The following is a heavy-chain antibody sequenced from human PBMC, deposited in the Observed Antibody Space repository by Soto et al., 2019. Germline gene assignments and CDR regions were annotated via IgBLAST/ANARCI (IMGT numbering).Heavy chain of an antibody. CDR1: GFTFSTYS. J-gene: IGHJ6*02. V-gene: IGHV3-21*01. CDR3: ARDRGGAMVRSYYYYGMDV. D-gene: IGHD3-10*01. CDR2: ISSSSSYI. Sequence: GGSLRLSCAASGFTFSTYSMNWVRQAPGKGPEWISSISSSSSYIYYADSVKGRFTISRDNAKNSLYLQVKSLRAEDTAVYYCARDRGGAMVRSYYYYGMDVWGQGTTVTVSS.